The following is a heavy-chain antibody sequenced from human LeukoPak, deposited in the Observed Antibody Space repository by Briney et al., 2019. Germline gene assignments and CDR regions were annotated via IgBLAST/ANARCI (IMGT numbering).Heavy chain of an antibody. CDR1: GFTFSTYA. CDR2: ISGNGVNT. CDR3: AKGVYSSSWDGFDI. J-gene: IGHJ3*02. Sequence: GGSLRLSCAASGFTFSTYAMSWVRQAPGTGLAWVSTISGNGVNTYYADSLKGRFTTSRDKSKNTLYLQMNSLRAEDTALYYCAKGVYSSSWDGFDIWGQGTTVTVSS. V-gene: IGHV3-23*01. D-gene: IGHD6-13*01.